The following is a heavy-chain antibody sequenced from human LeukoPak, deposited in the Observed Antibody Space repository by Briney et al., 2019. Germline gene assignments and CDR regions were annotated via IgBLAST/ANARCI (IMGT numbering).Heavy chain of an antibody. CDR3: ARGGVRGVIIEWFDP. V-gene: IGHV4-59*01. CDR2: IYYSGST. J-gene: IGHJ5*02. Sequence: PSETLSLTCTVSGGSISSYYWGWIRQPPGKGLEWIGYIYYSGSTNYNPSLKSRVTISVDTSKNQFSLQLSSVTAADTAVYYCARGGVRGVIIEWFDPWGQGTLVTVSS. CDR1: GGSISSYY. D-gene: IGHD3-10*01.